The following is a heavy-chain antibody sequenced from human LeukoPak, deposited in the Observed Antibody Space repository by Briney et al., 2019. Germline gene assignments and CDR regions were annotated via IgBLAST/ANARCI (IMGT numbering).Heavy chain of an antibody. D-gene: IGHD3-10*01. CDR1: GFTFSTYP. CDR3: ARDYYGSGSYFYYYYDMDV. J-gene: IGHJ6*02. CDR2: ISSDGGSK. Sequence: GGSLRLSCAASGFTFSTYPMHWVRQAPGRGLEWVAVISSDGGSKYYADSVKGRFTISRDNPKNTLFLQMNSLRPEDTAVYFCARDYYGSGSYFYYYYDMDVWGQGTTVTVSS. V-gene: IGHV3-30-3*01.